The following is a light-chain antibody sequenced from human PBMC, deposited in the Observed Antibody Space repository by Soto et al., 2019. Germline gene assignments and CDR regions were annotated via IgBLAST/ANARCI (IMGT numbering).Light chain of an antibody. CDR1: SSDVGSYNL. V-gene: IGLV2-23*02. CDR3: CSYAGSSTLL. Sequence: QSALTQPASVSGSPGQSITISCTGTSSDVGSYNLVSWYQQHPGKAPKLMIYEVSKRPSGVSTRFSGSKSGNTASLTISGLHTEDEADYYCCSYAGSSTLLFGGGTQLTVL. J-gene: IGLJ2*01. CDR2: EVS.